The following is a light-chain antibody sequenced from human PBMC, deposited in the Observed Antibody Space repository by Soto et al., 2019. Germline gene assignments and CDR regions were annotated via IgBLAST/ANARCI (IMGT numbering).Light chain of an antibody. CDR1: QRVSSN. CDR2: GVS. CDR3: QKYKDWLGHT. J-gene: IGKJ4*01. Sequence: EIVMTQSPATLSAAPGERATLSCRASQRVSSNLAWYQQKPGQAPRRLIDGVSTMATGVPARLSGSGSGTELSLTISSLQSEDSAVYCCQKYKDWLGHTLCGVTKVDIK. V-gene: IGKV3-15*01.